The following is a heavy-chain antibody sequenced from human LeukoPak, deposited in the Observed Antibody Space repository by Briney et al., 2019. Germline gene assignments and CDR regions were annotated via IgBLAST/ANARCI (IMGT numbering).Heavy chain of an antibody. Sequence: PGGLLRLSCAASGFTFSSYGMSWVRQAPGKGLEWVSAISGSGGSTYYADSVKGRFTISRDNSKNTLYLQMNSLRAEDTAVYYCGKIGGFEESRYFDWLLDLDYWGQGTLVTVSS. CDR2: ISGSGGST. CDR3: GKIGGFEESRYFDWLLDLDY. J-gene: IGHJ4*02. CDR1: GFTFSSYG. D-gene: IGHD3-9*01. V-gene: IGHV3-23*01.